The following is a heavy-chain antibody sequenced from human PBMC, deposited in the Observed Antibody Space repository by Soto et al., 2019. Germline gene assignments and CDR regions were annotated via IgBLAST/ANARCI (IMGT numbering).Heavy chain of an antibody. D-gene: IGHD3-16*02. Sequence: GSLRLSCEASGFTFSTYTMSWVRQAPGKGLEWVANIKQDGSEKYYVDSVKGRFTISRDNAKNSLYLQMNSLRAEDTAVYYCARDRIPQDYYVWGSYRFEYFQHWGQGTLVTVSS. V-gene: IGHV3-7*01. CDR2: IKQDGSEK. J-gene: IGHJ1*01. CDR3: ARDRIPQDYYVWGSYRFEYFQH. CDR1: GFTFSTYT.